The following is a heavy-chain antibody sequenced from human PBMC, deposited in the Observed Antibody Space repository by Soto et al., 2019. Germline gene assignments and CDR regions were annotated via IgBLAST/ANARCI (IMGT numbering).Heavy chain of an antibody. CDR3: ARDLEGPFDY. CDR2: IWYDGSNK. CDR1: GFTFSRYG. J-gene: IGHJ4*02. D-gene: IGHD1-1*01. Sequence: QVQLVESGGGVVQPGRSLRLSCAASGFTFSRYGMHWVRQAPGKGLEWVAVIWYDGSNKYYADSVKGRFTIPRDNSKNTLYLQMNSLRAEDTAVYYCARDLEGPFDYWGQGTLVTVSS. V-gene: IGHV3-33*01.